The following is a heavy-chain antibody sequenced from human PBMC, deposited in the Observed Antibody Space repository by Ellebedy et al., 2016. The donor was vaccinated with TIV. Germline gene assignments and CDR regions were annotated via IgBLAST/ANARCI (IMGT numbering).Heavy chain of an antibody. J-gene: IGHJ6*02. CDR2: IYTGGTT. CDR3: ARDLVLDDYYYYGMDV. Sequence: GGSLRLSCAASGFTVSSNYMNWVRQAPGKGLEWVSIIYTGGTTSYADSVKGRFTLSRDNSKNLLYIQMNSLRAEETAVYYRARDLVLDDYYYYGMDVWGQGTTVTVSS. CDR1: GFTVSSNY. D-gene: IGHD2-8*02. V-gene: IGHV3-66*01.